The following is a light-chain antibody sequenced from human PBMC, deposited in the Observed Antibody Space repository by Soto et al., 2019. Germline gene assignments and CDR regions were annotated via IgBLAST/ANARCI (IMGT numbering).Light chain of an antibody. CDR2: EVS. J-gene: IGLJ1*01. CDR3: SSFTNTITRYA. V-gene: IGLV2-14*01. Sequence: QSVLTQPASVSGSPGQSSTISCTGTSSDVGGYNYVSWFQHHPGKALKLIIYEVSYRPSGVSNRFSGSKSGDTASLTISGLQAEDEADYYCSSFTNTITRYAFGTGTKLTAL. CDR1: SSDVGGYNY.